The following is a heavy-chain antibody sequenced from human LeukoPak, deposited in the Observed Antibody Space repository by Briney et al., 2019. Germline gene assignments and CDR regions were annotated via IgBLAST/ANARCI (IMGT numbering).Heavy chain of an antibody. J-gene: IGHJ4*02. CDR2: ISNSGSTM. D-gene: IGHD2-15*01. V-gene: IGHV3-48*04. CDR3: TRDPRIVDY. Sequence: GGSLRLSCAASGLDFRSNAMKWVRQAPGKGREWVSYISNSGSTMKYADAVKGRFTISRDNAKNSLYLQMNSLRVEDTAVYYCTRDPRIVDYWGQGTLVTVSS. CDR1: GLDFRSNA.